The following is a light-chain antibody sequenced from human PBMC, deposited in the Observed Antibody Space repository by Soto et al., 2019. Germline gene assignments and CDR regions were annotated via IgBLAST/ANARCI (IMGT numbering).Light chain of an antibody. CDR2: AAS. CDR1: QGSGSW. Sequence: DIQMTQSPSSVSASVGDRVTITCRASQGSGSWIAWYQQKPGKDPKLLIYAASSLQSGVPSGFSGSRSGTDFTLTISSLQPEDFATYYCQQANSFPPTFGQGTRLEI. CDR3: QQANSFPPT. V-gene: IGKV1-12*01. J-gene: IGKJ5*01.